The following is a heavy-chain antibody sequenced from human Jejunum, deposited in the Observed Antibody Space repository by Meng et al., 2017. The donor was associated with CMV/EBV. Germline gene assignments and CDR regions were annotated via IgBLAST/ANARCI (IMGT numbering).Heavy chain of an antibody. J-gene: IGHJ6*02. CDR3: ARLYGDYNNNYYYGMDV. V-gene: IGHV1-18*01. CDR1: FTSYG. Sequence: FTSYGISWVRQAPGQGLEWMGWISPYNGNTKYAQKLQGRVTMTTDTSTSTAYMELRSLRSDDTAVYYCARLYGDYNNNYYYGMDVWGQGTTVTVSS. D-gene: IGHD4-17*01. CDR2: ISPYNGNT.